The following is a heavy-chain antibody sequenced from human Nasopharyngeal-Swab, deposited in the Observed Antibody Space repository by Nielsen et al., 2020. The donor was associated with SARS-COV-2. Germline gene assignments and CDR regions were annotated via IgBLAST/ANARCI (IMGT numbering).Heavy chain of an antibody. J-gene: IGHJ4*02. V-gene: IGHV4-34*01. CDR3: ARVGRYYDYVWGSYRYQNTYFDY. Sequence: SQTLSLTCAVYGGSFSGYNWSWIRQPPGKGLEWIGEINHSGSTNYNPSLKSRVTISVDTSKNQFSLNLSSVTAADTAVYYCARVGRYYDYVWGSYRYQNTYFDYWGQGTLVTVSS. D-gene: IGHD3-16*02. CDR2: INHSGST. CDR1: GGSFSGYN.